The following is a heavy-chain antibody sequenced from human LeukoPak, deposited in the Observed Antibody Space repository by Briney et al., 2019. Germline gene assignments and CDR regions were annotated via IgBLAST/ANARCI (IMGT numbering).Heavy chain of an antibody. CDR2: ISGSGSTI. D-gene: IGHD2-21*02. V-gene: IGHV3-48*03. CDR1: GFTFSSYE. CDR3: ARDYCGGNCYSDY. Sequence: PGGSLRHSCAASGFTFSSYEMNWVRQAPGKGLEWVSYISGSGSTIYYADSVKGRFTISRDNAKNSLYLQMNSLRAGDTAVYYCARDYCGGNCYSDYWGQGTLVTVSS. J-gene: IGHJ4*02.